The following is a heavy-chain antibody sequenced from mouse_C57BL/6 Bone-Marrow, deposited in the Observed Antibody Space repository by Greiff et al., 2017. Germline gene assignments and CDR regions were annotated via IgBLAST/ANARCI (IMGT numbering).Heavy chain of an antibody. D-gene: IGHD1-1*01. Sequence: EVNVVESGGDLVKPGGSLKLSCAASGFTFSSYGMSWVRQTPDKRLEWVATISSGGSYTYYPDSVKGRFTISRDNAKNTLYLQMSSLKSEDTAMXYCARRDYGKDYYAMDYWGQGTSVTVSS. V-gene: IGHV5-6*02. CDR3: ARRDYGKDYYAMDY. CDR2: ISSGGSYT. J-gene: IGHJ4*01. CDR1: GFTFSSYG.